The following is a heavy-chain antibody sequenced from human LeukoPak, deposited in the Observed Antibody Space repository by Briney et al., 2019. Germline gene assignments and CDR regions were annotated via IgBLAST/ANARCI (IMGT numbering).Heavy chain of an antibody. CDR1: GFTFDDYA. J-gene: IGHJ4*02. Sequence: GGSLRLSCAASGFTFDDYAMHWVRQAPGKGLEWVSGISWNSGSIGYADSVKGRFTISRDNAKNSLYLQMNSLRAEGMALYYCAKDIRGYSSGCIDYWGQGTLVTVSS. D-gene: IGHD6-19*01. CDR3: AKDIRGYSSGCIDY. V-gene: IGHV3-9*03. CDR2: ISWNSGSI.